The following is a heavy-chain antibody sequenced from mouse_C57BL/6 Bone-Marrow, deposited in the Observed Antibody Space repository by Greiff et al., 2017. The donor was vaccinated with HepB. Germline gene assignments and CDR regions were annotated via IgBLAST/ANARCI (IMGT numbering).Heavy chain of an antibody. CDR3: RITTVVGKYYAMDY. V-gene: IGHV1-81*01. CDR1: GYTFTSYG. D-gene: IGHD1-1*01. CDR2: IYPRSGNT. Sequence: VKLMESGAELARPGASVKLSCKASGYTFTSYGISWVKQRTGQGLEWIGEIYPRSGNTYYNEKFKGKATLTADKSSSTAYMELRSLTSEDSAVYFCRITTVVGKYYAMDYWGQGTSVTVSS. J-gene: IGHJ4*01.